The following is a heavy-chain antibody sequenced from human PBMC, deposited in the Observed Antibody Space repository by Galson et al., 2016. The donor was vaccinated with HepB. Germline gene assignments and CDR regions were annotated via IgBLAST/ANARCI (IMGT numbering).Heavy chain of an antibody. J-gene: IGHJ6*02. CDR1: GFIVSGNY. D-gene: IGHD5/OR15-5a*01. V-gene: IGHV3-66*01. CDR2: IYPAGDT. Sequence: SLRLSCAASGFIVSGNYMSWVRQGPGKRLERVAIIYPAGDTYYAESVTERCTISRDSDSNMLFLHMTRLRPGDTGVYYCAKAMTVPGSLNVYALDLWGQGTTSTVSS. CDR3: AKAMTVPGSLNVYALDL.